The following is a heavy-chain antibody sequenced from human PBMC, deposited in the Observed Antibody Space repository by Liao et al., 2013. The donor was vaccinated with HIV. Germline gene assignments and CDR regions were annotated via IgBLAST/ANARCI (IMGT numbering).Heavy chain of an antibody. J-gene: IGHJ5*02. V-gene: IGHV4-61*02. CDR2: IYTSGST. Sequence: QVQLQESGPGLVKPSQTLSLTCTVSGGSISSGSYYWSWIRQPAGKGLEWIGRIYTSGSTNYNPSLKSRVTISIDTSKNQFSLKLSSVTAADTAVYYCARSMLLRPNWFDPLGPGNPWVTVSS. D-gene: IGHD2-15*01. CDR3: ARSMLLRPNWFDP. CDR1: GGSISSGSYY.